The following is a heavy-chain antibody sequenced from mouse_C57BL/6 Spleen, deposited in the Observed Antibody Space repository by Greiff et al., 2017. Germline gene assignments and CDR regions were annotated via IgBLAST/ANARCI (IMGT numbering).Heavy chain of an antibody. D-gene: IGHD2-12*01. CDR3: ASWGGRQGDYFDY. V-gene: IGHV1-55*01. J-gene: IGHJ2*01. CDR1: GYTFTSYW. CDR2: IYPGSGST. Sequence: QVQLQQPGAELVKPGASVKMSCKASGYTFTSYWITWVKQRPGQGLEWIGDIYPGSGSTNYNEKFKSKATLTVDTSSSPAYMQLSSLTSEDSAVYYCASWGGRQGDYFDYWGQGTTLTVSS.